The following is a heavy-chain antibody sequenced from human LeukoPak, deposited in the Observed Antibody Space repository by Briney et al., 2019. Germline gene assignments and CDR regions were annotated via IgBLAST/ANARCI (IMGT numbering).Heavy chain of an antibody. Sequence: GGSLRLSCAASGFTFSNAWMSWVRQAPGKGLEWVGRIKRKTDGGTTDYAAPVKGRFTISRGDSKNTLYLQMNSLKTEDTAVYYCTTFDYAAFDHWGQGTLVTVSS. CDR2: IKRKTDGGTT. V-gene: IGHV3-15*01. CDR1: GFTFSNAW. CDR3: TTFDYAAFDH. J-gene: IGHJ4*02. D-gene: IGHD4-17*01.